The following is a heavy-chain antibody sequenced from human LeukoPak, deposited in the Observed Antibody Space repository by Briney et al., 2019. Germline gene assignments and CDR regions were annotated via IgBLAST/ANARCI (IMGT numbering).Heavy chain of an antibody. Sequence: ASVKVSCKASGYTFTAYYLHWVRQAPGQGLEWMGWINPNSGGTNYAQKFQGRATMTRDTSMSTAYMELSRLRSDDMAVYYCARDKSSGWYPDYWGQGTLVTVSS. CDR3: ARDKSSGWYPDY. D-gene: IGHD6-19*01. CDR2: INPNSGGT. J-gene: IGHJ4*02. V-gene: IGHV1-2*02. CDR1: GYTFTAYY.